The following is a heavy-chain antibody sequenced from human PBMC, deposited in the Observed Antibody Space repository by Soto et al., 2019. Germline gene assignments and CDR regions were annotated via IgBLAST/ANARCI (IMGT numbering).Heavy chain of an antibody. D-gene: IGHD3-22*01. CDR1: GYTFTSYG. V-gene: IGHV1-18*01. Sequence: GASVKVSCKASGYTFTSYGISWVRQAPGQGLEWMGWISAYNGNTNYAQKLQGRVTMTTDTSTSTAYMELRSLRSDDTAVYYCARDRVRHYYDSSGYYGYWGQGTPVTVSS. J-gene: IGHJ4*02. CDR3: ARDRVRHYYDSSGYYGY. CDR2: ISAYNGNT.